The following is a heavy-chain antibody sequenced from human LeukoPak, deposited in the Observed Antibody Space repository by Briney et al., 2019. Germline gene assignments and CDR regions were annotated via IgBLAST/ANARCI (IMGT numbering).Heavy chain of an antibody. CDR1: GGSISSGGFY. CDR3: ARGLGYCSSTSCLTDY. D-gene: IGHD2-2*01. CDR2: ISYSGTT. Sequence: SETLSLTCTVSGGSISSGGFYWSWIRQHPGKGLEWIGYISYSGTTYYNPSLKSRVAISVDTSKNLFSLKLSSVTAADTAVYYCARGLGYCSSTSCLTDYWGQGTLVTVSS. J-gene: IGHJ4*02. V-gene: IGHV4-31*03.